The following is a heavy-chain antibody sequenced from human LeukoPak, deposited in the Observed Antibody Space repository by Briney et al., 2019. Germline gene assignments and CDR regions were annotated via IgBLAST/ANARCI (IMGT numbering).Heavy chain of an antibody. J-gene: IGHJ4*02. Sequence: GGTLRLSCAASGFTFSTYDMSWVRQPPGKGLEWVSAISGSGGSTYYADSVQGRFTLSRDNSKYTLYLQMNSLRAEDTVVYYCAKGALYSYAFYGGQGTLVTVSS. CDR2: ISGSGGST. V-gene: IGHV3-23*01. CDR3: AKGALYSYAFY. D-gene: IGHD5-18*01. CDR1: GFTFSTYD.